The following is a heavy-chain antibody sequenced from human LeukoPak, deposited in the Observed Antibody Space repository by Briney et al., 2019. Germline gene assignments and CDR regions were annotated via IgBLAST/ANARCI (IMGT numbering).Heavy chain of an antibody. V-gene: IGHV6-1*01. CDR1: GISVSSNNGT. J-gene: IGHJ2*01. CDR2: TFYRSKWFH. Sequence: SQTLSLTCAIFGISVSSNNGTWNWIRQSPSRGLEWLGRTFYRSKWFHAYAISVKSRITINPDTSKNQFSLQLTSVTPEDTAVYYCVGGDWYFDLWGRGTLVTVSS. CDR3: VGGDWYFDL.